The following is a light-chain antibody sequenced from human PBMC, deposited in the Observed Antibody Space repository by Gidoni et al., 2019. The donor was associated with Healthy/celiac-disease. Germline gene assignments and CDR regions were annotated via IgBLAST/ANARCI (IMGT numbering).Light chain of an antibody. CDR1: QSISSY. J-gene: IGKJ2*01. CDR2: AAC. CDR3: QQSYSNPMYT. V-gene: IGKV1-39*01. Sequence: DIQITQSPSSLSASVGDRGTITCRARQSISSYLNWYQQKPGQCPKPLIYAACRLQSGVPSRFRGSGSGTEFTLTISSLQPEYFETYYCQQSYSNPMYTFGQGTKLEIK.